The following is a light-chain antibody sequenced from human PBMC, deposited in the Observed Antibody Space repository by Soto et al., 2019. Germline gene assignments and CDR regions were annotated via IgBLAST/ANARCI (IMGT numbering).Light chain of an antibody. CDR1: QSVGSS. CDR3: QQRGSWPQLT. V-gene: IGKV3-11*01. Sequence: DILLTQSPATLSLSRGERATLSCRASQSVGSSLAWFQHKPGQPPRLLIYDASNRATGIPARFSGSGSGTDFTLTISSLEPEDFAVYYCQQRGSWPQLTFGGGTKVEI. CDR2: DAS. J-gene: IGKJ4*01.